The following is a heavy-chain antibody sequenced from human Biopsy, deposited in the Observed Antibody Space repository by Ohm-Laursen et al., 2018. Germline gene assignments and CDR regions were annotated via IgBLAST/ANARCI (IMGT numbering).Heavy chain of an antibody. V-gene: IGHV4-59*11. CDR2: ISYTGYT. Sequence: TLSLTCIVSGGSFTGHYWSWIRQPPGKGLEWIGHISYTGYTSYNASLKSRVTISVDTSRNHFSLRLSSLTAADTAVYYCARGSNDFGGLYFPRWGQGTPLTVSS. CDR1: GGSFTGHY. D-gene: IGHD4-23*01. CDR3: ARGSNDFGGLYFPR. J-gene: IGHJ4*02.